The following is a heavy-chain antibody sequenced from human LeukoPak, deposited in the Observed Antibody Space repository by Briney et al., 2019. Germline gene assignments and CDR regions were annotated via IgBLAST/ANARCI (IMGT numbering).Heavy chain of an antibody. J-gene: IGHJ4*02. D-gene: IGHD3-9*01. CDR3: ASDRLRFFDWCY. Sequence: SETLSLTCTVSGGSISSSSYYWGWIRQPPGKGLEWIGSIYYSGSTYYNPSLKSRVTISVDTSKNQFSLKLSSVTAADTAAYYCASDRLRFFDWCYWGQGTLVTVSS. CDR1: GGSISSSSYY. V-gene: IGHV4-39*01. CDR2: IYYSGST.